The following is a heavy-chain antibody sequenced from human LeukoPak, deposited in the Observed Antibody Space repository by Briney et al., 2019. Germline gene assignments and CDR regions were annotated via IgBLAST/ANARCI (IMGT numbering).Heavy chain of an antibody. D-gene: IGHD1-26*01. CDR3: TIASVSYYFDY. CDR1: GFTFSSYE. J-gene: IGHJ4*02. V-gene: IGHV3-15*01. CDR2: IKSKTDGGTT. Sequence: GGSLRLSCAASGFTFSSYEMNWVRQAPGKGLEWVGRIKSKTDGGTTDYAAPVKGRFTISRDDSKNTLYLQMNSLKTEDTAVYYCTIASVSYYFDYWGQGTLVTVSS.